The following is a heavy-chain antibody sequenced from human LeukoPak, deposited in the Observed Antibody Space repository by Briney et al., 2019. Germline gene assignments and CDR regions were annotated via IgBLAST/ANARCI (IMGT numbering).Heavy chain of an antibody. D-gene: IGHD3-9*01. CDR3: AGGTGFIIKD. J-gene: IGHJ4*02. CDR1: GFTFSLYW. Sequence: GGSLRLSCAASGFTFSLYWMNWVRRAPGKGLEWVANIKQDGSEKNYVDSVKGRFTISRDNAKKSLYLQMNNLRVEDTAMYYCAGGTGFIIKDWGQGTPVTVSS. CDR2: IKQDGSEK. V-gene: IGHV3-7*03.